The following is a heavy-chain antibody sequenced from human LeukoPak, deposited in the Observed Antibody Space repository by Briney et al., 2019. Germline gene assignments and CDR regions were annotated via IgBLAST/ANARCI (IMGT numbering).Heavy chain of an antibody. CDR1: GYSFTSYW. D-gene: IGHD5-12*01. J-gene: IGHJ5*02. CDR2: IDPSDSYT. V-gene: IGHV5-10-1*01. CDR3: ARHRPIGWLRFDWFDP. Sequence: GESLKISCKGSGYSFTSYWISWVRQMPGKGLEWMGRIDPSDSYTNYSPSFQGHVTISADKSISTAYLQWSSLKASDTAMYYCARHRPIGWLRFDWFDPWGQGTLVTVSS.